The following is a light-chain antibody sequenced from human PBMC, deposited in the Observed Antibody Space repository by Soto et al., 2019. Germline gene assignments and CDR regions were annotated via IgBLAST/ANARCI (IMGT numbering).Light chain of an antibody. CDR2: TAS. V-gene: IGKV1-9*01. CDR1: QDISSY. CDR3: QQLNSYPLT. J-gene: IGKJ4*01. Sequence: DILLTQSPSFLSASVGDRVTITCRASQDISSYLAWYQQKPGKAPKLLIYTASTLQSGVPSRFSGSGSGTEFTLTISSLQPEDFATYYCQQLNSYPLTFGGGTKVEIK.